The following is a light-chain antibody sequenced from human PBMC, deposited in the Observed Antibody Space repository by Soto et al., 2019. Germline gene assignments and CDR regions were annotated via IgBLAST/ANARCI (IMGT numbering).Light chain of an antibody. CDR2: DVT. CDR1: SSDVGGYNY. CDR3: CSYAGSSYV. J-gene: IGLJ1*01. Sequence: SALTQPRSVSGSPGQSVTISCTGTSSDVGGYNYVSWYQLHPGKAPKLMIYDVTKRPSGVPDRFSGSKSGNTASLTISGLQAEDEADYYCCSYAGSSYVFGTGTKLTVL. V-gene: IGLV2-11*01.